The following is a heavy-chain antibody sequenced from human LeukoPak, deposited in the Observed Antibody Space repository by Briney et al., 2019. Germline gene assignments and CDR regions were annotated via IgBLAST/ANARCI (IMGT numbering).Heavy chain of an antibody. CDR3: ARVGGTNYYYYGMDV. V-gene: IGHV4-4*02. J-gene: IGHJ6*02. D-gene: IGHD1-1*01. CDR2: IYHSGST. Sequence: SETLSLTCAVSGGSISSSNWWSWVRQPPGKGLEWIGEIYHSGSTNYNPSLKSRVTISVDKSKNQFSLKLSSVTAADTAVYYCARVGGTNYYYYGMDVWGQGTTVTVSS. CDR1: GGSISSSNW.